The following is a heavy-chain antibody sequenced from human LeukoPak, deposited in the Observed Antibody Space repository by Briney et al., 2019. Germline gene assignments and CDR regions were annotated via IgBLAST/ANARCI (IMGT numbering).Heavy chain of an antibody. Sequence: GGSLRLSCAASGFTFSDYYMSWIRQAPGKGLEWVSYISSSGSTIYYADSVKGRFTISRDNAKNSLYLQMNSLRAEDTAVYYCAREEWYYDSSGYTLFDYWGQGTLVTVSS. CDR1: GFTFSDYY. V-gene: IGHV3-11*01. CDR2: ISSSGSTI. D-gene: IGHD3-22*01. J-gene: IGHJ4*02. CDR3: AREEWYYDSSGYTLFDY.